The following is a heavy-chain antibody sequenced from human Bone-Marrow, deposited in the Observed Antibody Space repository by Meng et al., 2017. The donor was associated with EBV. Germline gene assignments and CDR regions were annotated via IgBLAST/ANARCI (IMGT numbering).Heavy chain of an antibody. CDR2: IYWDDDK. D-gene: IGHD4/OR15-4a*01. Sequence: QLTLQALGPTLVQPPQTLTLTCTFSGFSVRTSGVGVGWIRQPPGKALEWLALIYWDDDKRYSPSLKSRLTITKDTSKNQVVLTMTNMDPVDTATYYCAHRKGAPGYFDYWGQGTLVTGSS. V-gene: IGHV2-5*02. CDR3: AHRKGAPGYFDY. CDR1: GFSVRTSGVG. J-gene: IGHJ4*02.